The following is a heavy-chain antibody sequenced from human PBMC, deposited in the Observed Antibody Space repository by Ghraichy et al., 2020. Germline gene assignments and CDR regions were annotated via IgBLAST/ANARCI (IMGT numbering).Heavy chain of an antibody. CDR3: ARGSRVIRFYYYDGMDV. Sequence: GGSLRLSCVGSGFTFSGYSMNWVRQSPGKGLEWVSYITSSGRNKFYADSVKGRFTISRDNAQNSLFLQMNSLRDEDTAIYYCARGSRVIRFYYYDGMDVWGQGTTVTGSS. CDR2: ITSSGRNK. CDR1: GFTFSGYS. V-gene: IGHV3-48*02. J-gene: IGHJ6*02. D-gene: IGHD2-21*01.